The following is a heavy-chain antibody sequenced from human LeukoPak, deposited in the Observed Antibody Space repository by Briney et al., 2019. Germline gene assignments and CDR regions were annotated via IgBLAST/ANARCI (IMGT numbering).Heavy chain of an antibody. Sequence: GASVKVSCKASGYTFTAYYMHWVRQAPGQGLEWMGWINPNSGGTNSSQKFQGRVTMTRDTSISTAYMELSRLRSDDTAVYYCASGDSHSSSWLDYWGQGTLVTVSS. CDR1: GYTFTAYY. CDR2: INPNSGGT. D-gene: IGHD6-13*01. J-gene: IGHJ4*02. CDR3: ASGDSHSSSWLDY. V-gene: IGHV1-2*02.